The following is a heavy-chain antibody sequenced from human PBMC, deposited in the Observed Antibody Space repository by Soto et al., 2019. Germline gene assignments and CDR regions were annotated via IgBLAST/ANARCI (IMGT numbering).Heavy chain of an antibody. CDR2: IYPGDSDT. CDR3: ARSNYDFWSGYPGVVY. CDR1: GYSFTSYW. V-gene: IGHV5-51*01. J-gene: IGHJ4*02. D-gene: IGHD3-3*01. Sequence: PGESLKISCKGSGYSFTSYWIGWVRQMPGKGLEWMGIIYPGDSDTRYSPSFQGQVTISADKSISTAYLQWSSLKASDTAMYYCARSNYDFWSGYPGVVYWGQGTLVTVSS.